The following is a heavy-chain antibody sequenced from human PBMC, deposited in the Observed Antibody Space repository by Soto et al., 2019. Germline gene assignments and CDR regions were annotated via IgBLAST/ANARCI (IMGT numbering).Heavy chain of an antibody. V-gene: IGHV1-2*04. CDR2: INPNSGGT. Sequence: QVQLVQSGAEVKKPGASVKVSCKASGYTFTGYYMHWVRQAPGQGLEWMGWINPNSGGTNYAQKFQGWVTMTRDTXXSTAYMELRRLRSDDTAVYYCARGSDYGDYGAVDYWGQGTLVTVSS. D-gene: IGHD4-17*01. CDR1: GYTFTGYY. CDR3: ARGSDYGDYGAVDY. J-gene: IGHJ4*02.